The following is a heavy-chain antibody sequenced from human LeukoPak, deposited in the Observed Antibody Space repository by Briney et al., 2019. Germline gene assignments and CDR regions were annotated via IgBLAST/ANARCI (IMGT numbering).Heavy chain of an antibody. Sequence: PSETLSLTCTVSVGSISRYYWSWIRQPAGKGLEWIRRIYTSGSTNYNPSLKSRVTMSVDTSTNQFSLKLSSVTAADTAVSYAARDFDAFWSGHYYLDYWGQGTLVAVSS. CDR1: VGSISRYY. J-gene: IGHJ4*02. CDR3: ARDFDAFWSGHYYLDY. D-gene: IGHD3-3*01. CDR2: IYTSGST. V-gene: IGHV4-4*07.